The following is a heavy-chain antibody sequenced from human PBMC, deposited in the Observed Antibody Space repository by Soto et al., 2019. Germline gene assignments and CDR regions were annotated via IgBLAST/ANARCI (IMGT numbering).Heavy chain of an antibody. CDR1: GFTFSSYS. Sequence: GGSLRLSCAASGFTFSSYSMNWVRQAPGKGLEWVSYISSSSSTIYYADSVKGRFTISRDNAKNSLYLQMNSLRAEDTAVYYCARDTRLPNYYDILTGQYYYYYMDVWGKGTTVTVSS. J-gene: IGHJ6*03. CDR3: ARDTRLPNYYDILTGQYYYYYMDV. V-gene: IGHV3-48*01. D-gene: IGHD3-9*01. CDR2: ISSSSSTI.